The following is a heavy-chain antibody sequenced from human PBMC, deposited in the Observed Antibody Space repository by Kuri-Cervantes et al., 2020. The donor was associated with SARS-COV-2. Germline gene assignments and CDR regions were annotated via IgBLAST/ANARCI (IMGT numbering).Heavy chain of an antibody. CDR3: ARSRGYFDY. CDR1: GYAFSSSW. CDR2: IYPGDGDT. Sequence: VKLEESGPELMKPGASVKISCKTSGYAFSSSWTNWVKQRPGRGLEWIGWIYPGDGDTNYNGNFRGKATLTADKSSSTAYMQLSSLTSEDSAVYFCARSRGYFDYWGQGTTLTVSS. V-gene: IGHV1-18*04. J-gene: IGHJ4*03.